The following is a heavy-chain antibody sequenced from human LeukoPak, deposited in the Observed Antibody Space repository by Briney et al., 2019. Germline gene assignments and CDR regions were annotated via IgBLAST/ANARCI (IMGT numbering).Heavy chain of an antibody. J-gene: IGHJ4*02. Sequence: GGSLRLSCAASGFTFSSYGMSWVRQAPGKGLEWVSGISGSGGSTDYADSVKGRFTISRDNSKNTLYLQMDSLRAEDTAVYYCARDRAWNYFDYWGQGTLVTVSS. CDR1: GFTFSSYG. D-gene: IGHD3-3*01. CDR3: ARDRAWNYFDY. V-gene: IGHV3-23*01. CDR2: ISGSGGST.